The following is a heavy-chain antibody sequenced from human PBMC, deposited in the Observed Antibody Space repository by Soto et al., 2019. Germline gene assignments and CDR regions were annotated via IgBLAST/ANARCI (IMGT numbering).Heavy chain of an antibody. Sequence: GASVKVSCKASGYTFTSYYMHWVRQAPGQGLEWMGIINPSGGSTSYAQKFQGRVTMTRDTSTSTVYMELSSLSSEDTAVYYCARCPPGFAVAGNGWFDPWGQGTLVTVSS. CDR1: GYTFTSYY. CDR2: INPSGGST. V-gene: IGHV1-46*03. J-gene: IGHJ5*02. D-gene: IGHD6-19*01. CDR3: ARCPPGFAVAGNGWFDP.